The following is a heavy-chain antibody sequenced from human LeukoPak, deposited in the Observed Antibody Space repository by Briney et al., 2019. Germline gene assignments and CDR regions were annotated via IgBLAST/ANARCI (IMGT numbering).Heavy chain of an antibody. J-gene: IGHJ4*02. D-gene: IGHD3-3*01. CDR1: GFTFSSYA. CDR3: ASAHYDFWSGYPM. V-gene: IGHV3-23*01. Sequence: PGGSLRLSCAASGFTFSSYAMTWVRQAPGKGLQWVSAITGSGSSTYYADSVKGRFTISRDNSKNTLYLHMNSLRAEDTAIYYCASAHYDFWSGYPMWGQGTLVTVSS. CDR2: ITGSGSST.